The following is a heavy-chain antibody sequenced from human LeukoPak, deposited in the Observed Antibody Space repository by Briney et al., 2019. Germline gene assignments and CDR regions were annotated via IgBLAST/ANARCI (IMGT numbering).Heavy chain of an antibody. D-gene: IGHD6-13*01. J-gene: IGHJ4*02. CDR3: ARPRRYSSSWYGPFDY. V-gene: IGHV4-34*01. Sequence: SETLSLTCAVYGGSFSGYYSSWIRQPPGKGLEWVGEINHSGSTNYNPSLTSRVTISVDTSKNQFSLKLSSVTAADTAVYYCARPRRYSSSWYGPFDYWGQGTLVTVSS. CDR2: INHSGST. CDR1: GGSFSGYY.